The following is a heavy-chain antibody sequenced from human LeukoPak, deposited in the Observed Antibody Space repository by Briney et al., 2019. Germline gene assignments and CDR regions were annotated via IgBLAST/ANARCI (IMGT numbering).Heavy chain of an antibody. CDR1: GGSFSAYY. D-gene: IGHD2-21*02. CDR3: ARGGFYCGGDCYVDY. J-gene: IGHJ4*02. V-gene: IGHV4-34*01. Sequence: SETLSLTCAVYGGSFSAYYWCWIRQPPGKGLEWIGEINHSGSTNYNPSLKSRVTISVDTSKNQFSLKLSSVTAADTAVYYCARGGFYCGGDCYVDYWGQGTLVTVSS. CDR2: INHSGST.